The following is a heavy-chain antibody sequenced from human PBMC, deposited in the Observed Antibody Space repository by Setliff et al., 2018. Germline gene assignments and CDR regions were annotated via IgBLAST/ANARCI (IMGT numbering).Heavy chain of an antibody. CDR1: DVSISSSSFY. CDR3: ARGRDSDY. V-gene: IGHV4-39*01. J-gene: IGHJ4*02. Sequence: PSETPSLTCTVSDVSISSSSFYWAWIRQPPGKGLEWIGSIYYSGSTYYNPSLTSRVTISVDTSNNQFSLNLRSVTAADTAVYYCARGRDSDYWGQGTLVTVSS. CDR2: IYYSGST.